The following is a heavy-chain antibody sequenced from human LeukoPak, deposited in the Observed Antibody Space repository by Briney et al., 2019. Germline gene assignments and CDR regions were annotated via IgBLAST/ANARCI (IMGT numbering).Heavy chain of an antibody. Sequence: ASVKVSCKASGYTFTSYDINWVRQATGQGLEWMGWMNPNSGNTGYAQKFQGRVTMTRNTSISTAYMELSSLRSEDTAVYYCARGGRVVTALILGCRGQGTLVTVSS. V-gene: IGHV1-8*01. CDR3: ARGGRVVTALILGC. CDR1: GYTFTSYD. CDR2: MNPNSGNT. D-gene: IGHD2-21*02. J-gene: IGHJ4*02.